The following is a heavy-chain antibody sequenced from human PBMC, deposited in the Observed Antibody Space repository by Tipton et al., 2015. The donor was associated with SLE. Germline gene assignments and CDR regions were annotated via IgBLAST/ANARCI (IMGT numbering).Heavy chain of an antibody. CDR2: IYYSGST. Sequence: TLSLTCTVSGGSISSHYWSWIPQPPGKGLEWIGYIYYSGSTNYNPSLKSRVTISVDTSKNQFSLKLSSVTAADTAVYYCARVRAYTGAFDIWGQGTMVTVSS. J-gene: IGHJ3*02. CDR3: ARVRAYTGAFDI. V-gene: IGHV4-59*11. CDR1: GGSISSHY. D-gene: IGHD1-26*01.